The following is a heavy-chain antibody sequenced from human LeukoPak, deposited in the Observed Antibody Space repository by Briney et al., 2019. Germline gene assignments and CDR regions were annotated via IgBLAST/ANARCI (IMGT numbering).Heavy chain of an antibody. CDR3: AREMIYDSSGYYHPFDY. D-gene: IGHD3-22*01. CDR1: GGTFSSYA. Sequence: SVKVSCKASGGTFSSYAISWVRQAPGRGLEWMGGIIPIFGTANYAQKFQGRVTITADESTSTAYMELSSLRSEDTAVYYCAREMIYDSSGYYHPFDYWGQGTLVTVSS. CDR2: IIPIFGTA. J-gene: IGHJ4*02. V-gene: IGHV1-69*13.